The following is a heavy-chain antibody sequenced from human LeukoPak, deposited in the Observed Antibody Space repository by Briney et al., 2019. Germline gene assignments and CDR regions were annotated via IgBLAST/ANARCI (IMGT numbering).Heavy chain of an antibody. CDR2: ISGSGGST. CDR1: GFTFSNYA. Sequence: GGSLILSCAASGFTFSNYAMSWVRQAPGKGLEWVSAISGSGGSTYYADSVKGRFIISRDNSKNTLSLQMNSLRAEDTAIYYCAKDKYHDSSGTFDYWGQGTLVTVSS. CDR3: AKDKYHDSSGTFDY. J-gene: IGHJ4*02. D-gene: IGHD3-22*01. V-gene: IGHV3-23*01.